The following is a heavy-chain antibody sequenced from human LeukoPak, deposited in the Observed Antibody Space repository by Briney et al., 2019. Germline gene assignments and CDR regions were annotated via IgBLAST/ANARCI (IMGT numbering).Heavy chain of an antibody. V-gene: IGHV1-69*13. CDR2: SIPIFGTA. CDR3: ARDLNVPEYQPSMAPISRGYEEYYCGMDV. J-gene: IGHJ6*02. CDR1: GGTFSNDA. Sequence: SVKLSCKASGGTFSNDAISWVRQAPGQGLEWMGGSIPIFGTANYAQKFPGRVTITADESTSTAYMELSSLKSEDTAVYYCARDLNVPEYQPSMAPISRGYEEYYCGMDVWGQGTTVTVSS. D-gene: IGHD5-12*01.